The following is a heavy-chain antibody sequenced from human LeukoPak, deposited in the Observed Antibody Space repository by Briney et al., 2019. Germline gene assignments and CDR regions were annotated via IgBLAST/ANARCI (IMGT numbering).Heavy chain of an antibody. J-gene: IGHJ6*02. V-gene: IGHV1-46*01. CDR3: ATAFRVLVPAANYYGMDV. Sequence: GASVKVSCKASGYTFSNHGINWVRQAPGQGLEWMGIINPSGGSTSYAQKFQGRVTMTEDTSTDTAYMELSSLRSEDTAVYYCATAFRVLVPAANYYGMDVWGQGTTVTVSS. CDR1: GYTFSNHG. CDR2: INPSGGST. D-gene: IGHD2-2*01.